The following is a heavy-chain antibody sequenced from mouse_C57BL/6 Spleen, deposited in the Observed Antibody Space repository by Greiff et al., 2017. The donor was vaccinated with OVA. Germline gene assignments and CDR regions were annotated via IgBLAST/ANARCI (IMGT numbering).Heavy chain of an antibody. CDR1: GYTFTSYW. J-gene: IGHJ4*01. V-gene: IGHV1-72*01. D-gene: IGHD2-1*01. Sequence: QVQLQQSGAELVRPGASVKLSCKASGYTFTSYWMHWVKQRPGRGLEWIGRIDPNSGGTKYNEKFKSKATLTVDKPSSTAYMQLSSLTSEDSAVYYCARGRYAYGNYAGYAMDYWGQGTSVTVSS. CDR2: IDPNSGGT. CDR3: ARGRYAYGNYAGYAMDY.